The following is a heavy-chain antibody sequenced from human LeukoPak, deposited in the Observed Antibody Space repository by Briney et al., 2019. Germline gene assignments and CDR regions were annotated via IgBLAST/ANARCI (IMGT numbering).Heavy chain of an antibody. CDR3: ARGRGYYYDSSGYYYPFDY. D-gene: IGHD3-22*01. Sequence: PSETLSLTCPVSGGSISSHYWSRIRQPPGKGLEWIGYIYYSGSTNYNPSLKSRVTISVDTSKNQFSLKLSSVTAADTAVYYCARGRGYYYDSSGYYYPFDYWGQGTLVTVSS. CDR1: GGSISSHY. CDR2: IYYSGST. V-gene: IGHV4-59*11. J-gene: IGHJ4*02.